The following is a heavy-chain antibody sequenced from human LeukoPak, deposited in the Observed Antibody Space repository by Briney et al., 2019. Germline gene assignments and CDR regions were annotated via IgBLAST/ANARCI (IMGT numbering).Heavy chain of an antibody. CDR2: INPNSGGT. CDR3: ARGGGGSYHYYYYYYGMDV. V-gene: IGHV1-2*02. D-gene: IGHD1-26*01. J-gene: IGHJ6*02. CDR1: GYTFTSYG. Sequence: ASVKVSCKASGYTFTSYGISWVRQAPGQGLEWMGWINPNSGGTNYAQKFQGRVTMTRDTSISTAYMELSRLRSDDTAVYYCARGGGGSYHYYYYYYGMDVWGQGTTVTVSS.